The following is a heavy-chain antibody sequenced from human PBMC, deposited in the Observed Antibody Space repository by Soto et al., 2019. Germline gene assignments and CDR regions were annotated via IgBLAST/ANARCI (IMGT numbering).Heavy chain of an antibody. CDR1: GYTFTSYD. Sequence: QVQLVQSGAEVKKPGASVKVSCKASGYTFTSYDINWVRQATGQGLEWMGWMNPNSGNTGYAQKLQGRVTMTRNTSISTAYMELSSLRSEDTAVYYCARGRRYSGYDFTYYYGMDVWGQGTTVTVSS. D-gene: IGHD5-12*01. CDR2: MNPNSGNT. V-gene: IGHV1-8*01. J-gene: IGHJ6*02. CDR3: ARGRRYSGYDFTYYYGMDV.